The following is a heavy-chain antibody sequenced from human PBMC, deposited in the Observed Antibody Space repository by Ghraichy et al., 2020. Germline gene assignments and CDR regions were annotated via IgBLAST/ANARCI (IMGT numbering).Heavy chain of an antibody. Sequence: ASVKVSCKASGYTFTGYYMHWVRQAPGQGLEWMGRINPNSGGTNYAQKFQGRVTMTRDTSISTAYMELSRLRSDDTAVYYCARDRGRSWPLYYYYYGMDVWGQGTTVTVSS. V-gene: IGHV1-2*06. CDR1: GYTFTGYY. J-gene: IGHJ6*02. CDR3: ARDRGRSWPLYYYYYGMDV. D-gene: IGHD6-13*01. CDR2: INPNSGGT.